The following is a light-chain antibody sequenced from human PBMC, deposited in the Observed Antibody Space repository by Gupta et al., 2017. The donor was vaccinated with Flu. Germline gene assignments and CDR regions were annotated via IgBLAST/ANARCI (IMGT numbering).Light chain of an antibody. Sequence: VLTPSPATLSLSPGERATLSCRASQSVSSYLAWSQQTPGQAPRRLIYEASNRATGIPARFSGSGSGTDFTLKISRIETDDVAVYYCRQSRHWPRTFGQGTRLEMK. CDR2: EAS. CDR1: QSVSSY. CDR3: RQSRHWPRT. V-gene: IGKV3-11*01. J-gene: IGKJ5*01.